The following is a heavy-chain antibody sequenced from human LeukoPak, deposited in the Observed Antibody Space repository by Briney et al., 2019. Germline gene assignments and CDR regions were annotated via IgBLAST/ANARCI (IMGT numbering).Heavy chain of an antibody. CDR3: ARIAGGYSYGYPDY. CDR1: GYSISSGYY. V-gene: IGHV4-38-2*02. J-gene: IGHJ4*02. D-gene: IGHD5-18*01. CDR2: IYYSGST. Sequence: SETLSLTCTVSGYSISSGYYWGWIRQPPGKGLEWIGSIYYSGSTYYNPSLKSRVTISVDTSKNQFSLKLRSVTAAETAVYYCARIAGGYSYGYPDYWGQGTLVTVSS.